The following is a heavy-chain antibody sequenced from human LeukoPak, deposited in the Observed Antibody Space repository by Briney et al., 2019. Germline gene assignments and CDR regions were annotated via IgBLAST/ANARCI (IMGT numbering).Heavy chain of an antibody. D-gene: IGHD3-22*01. J-gene: IGHJ3*02. V-gene: IGHV4-61*02. CDR1: AGSINSGDYY. CDR3: GRGIGTSYDSSRDAFDI. CDR2: IYSPGTN. Sequence: SETLSLTXTVSAGSINSGDYYWSWIRQPAGKGLEWIGRIYSPGTNYNYNPSLKSRVTISIDTSKNQFSLKLTSVTAADTAVYYCGRGIGTSYDSSRDAFDIWGQRTMVAVSS.